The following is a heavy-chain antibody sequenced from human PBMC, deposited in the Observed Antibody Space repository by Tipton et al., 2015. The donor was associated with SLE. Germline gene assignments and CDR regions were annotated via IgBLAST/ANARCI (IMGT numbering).Heavy chain of an antibody. CDR2: IYYSGST. CDR3: ASIPYDYSYSLDV. Sequence: TLSLTCAVSGGSISSGGYSWSWIRQPPGKGLEWIGYIYYSGSTYYNPSLKSRVTISVDTSKNQFSLKLSSVTAADTAVYYCASIPYDYSYSLDVWGQGTTVTVSS. D-gene: IGHD2-2*02. CDR1: GGSISSGGYS. J-gene: IGHJ6*02. V-gene: IGHV4-30-2*05.